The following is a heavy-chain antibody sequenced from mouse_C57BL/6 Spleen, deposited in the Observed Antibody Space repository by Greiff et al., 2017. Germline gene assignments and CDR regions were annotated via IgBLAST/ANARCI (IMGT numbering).Heavy chain of an antibody. J-gene: IGHJ3*01. CDR1: GYAFTNYL. V-gene: IGHV1-54*01. Sequence: VQLVESGAELVRPGTSVKVSCKASGYAFTNYLIEWVKQRPGQGLEWIGVINPGSGGTNYNEKFKGKATLTADKSSSTAYMQLSSLTSEDSAVYVGARDEDGNYPFAYWGQGTLVTVSA. CDR3: ARDEDGNYPFAY. D-gene: IGHD2-1*01. CDR2: INPGSGGT.